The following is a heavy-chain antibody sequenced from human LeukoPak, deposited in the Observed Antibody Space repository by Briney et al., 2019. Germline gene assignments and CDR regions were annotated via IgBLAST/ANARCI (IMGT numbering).Heavy chain of an antibody. D-gene: IGHD6-13*01. J-gene: IGHJ5*02. Sequence: GVSLRLSCAASRFTFSSYWMHWVRQAPGKGLVWVSRINSDGSTTSHAGSVKGRFTISRDNAKNTLFLQMNSLRAEVTAVYYCARGGSSSWYGAGGQGTLVTVSA. CDR2: INSDGSTT. CDR1: RFTFSSYW. CDR3: ARGGSSSWYGA. V-gene: IGHV3-74*01.